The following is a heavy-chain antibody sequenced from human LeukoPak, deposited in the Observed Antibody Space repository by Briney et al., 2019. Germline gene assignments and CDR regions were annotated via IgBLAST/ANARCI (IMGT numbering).Heavy chain of an antibody. D-gene: IGHD1-26*01. Sequence: GGSLTLSCAASGFTFSRYWMTWVRQAPGKGLEWVANIKQDGSEKYYVDSVKGRSTISRDNTKNSLSLQMNSLRAEDTAAYYCARIFLGSTTLPDYWGQGTLVTVSS. J-gene: IGHJ4*02. CDR3: ARIFLGSTTLPDY. CDR1: GFTFSRYW. V-gene: IGHV3-7*05. CDR2: IKQDGSEK.